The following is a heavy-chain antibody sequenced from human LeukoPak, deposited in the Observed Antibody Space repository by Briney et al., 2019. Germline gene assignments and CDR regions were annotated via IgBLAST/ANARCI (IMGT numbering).Heavy chain of an antibody. J-gene: IGHJ5*02. CDR1: GGSISSGSYY. V-gene: IGHV4-39*01. Sequence: SETLSLTCTVSGGSISSGSYYWSWIRQPAGKGLEWIGSIYYSGSTYYNPSLKSRVTISVDTSKNQFSLKLSSVTAADTAVYYCARPVPSRLGWFDPWGQGTLVTVSS. CDR2: IYYSGST. D-gene: IGHD1-1*01. CDR3: ARPVPSRLGWFDP.